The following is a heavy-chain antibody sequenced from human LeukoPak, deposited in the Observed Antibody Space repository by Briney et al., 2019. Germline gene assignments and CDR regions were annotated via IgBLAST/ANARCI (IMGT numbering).Heavy chain of an antibody. CDR1: GFTFSSYA. V-gene: IGHV3-21*01. Sequence: PGGSLRLSCAASGFTFSSYAMSWVRQAPGKGLEWVSTISSSGGYTYYADSVKGRFTISRDNAKNSLYLQMNSLRAEDTAIYYCAREDSSGLDYWGQGTLVTVSS. CDR3: AREDSSGLDY. J-gene: IGHJ4*02. CDR2: ISSSGGYT. D-gene: IGHD6-19*01.